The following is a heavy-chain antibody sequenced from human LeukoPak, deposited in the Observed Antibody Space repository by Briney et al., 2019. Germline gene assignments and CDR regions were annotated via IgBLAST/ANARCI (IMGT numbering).Heavy chain of an antibody. Sequence: ASVKVSCKASGYTFTGYYMHWARQAPGQGLEWMGWINPNSGGTNYAQKFQGRVTMTRDTSISTAYMELSRLRSDDTAVYYCARGTSSIAVDFYWGQGTLVTVSS. CDR1: GYTFTGYY. CDR2: INPNSGGT. D-gene: IGHD6-19*01. CDR3: ARGTSSIAVDFY. V-gene: IGHV1-2*02. J-gene: IGHJ4*02.